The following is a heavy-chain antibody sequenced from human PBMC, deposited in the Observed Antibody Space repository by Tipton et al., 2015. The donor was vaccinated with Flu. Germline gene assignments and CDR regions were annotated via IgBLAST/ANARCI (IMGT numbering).Heavy chain of an antibody. J-gene: IGHJ5*02. D-gene: IGHD4-11*01. CDR2: IYYSGST. CDR1: GGSVTRSSYY. Sequence: LRLSCAVSGGSVTRSSYYWGWIRQPPGKGLEWIGSIYYSGSTYYNPSLKSRVSISVDTSKNQFSLKLTSMTAADTAVYYCARYPESNYHWFGPWGQGALVTVSS. V-gene: IGHV4-39*07. CDR3: ARYPESNYHWFGP.